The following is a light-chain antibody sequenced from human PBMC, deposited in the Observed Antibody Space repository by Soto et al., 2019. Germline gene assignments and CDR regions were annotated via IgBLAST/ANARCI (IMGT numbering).Light chain of an antibody. CDR2: GVS. Sequence: PGERATLSCRASQSVSSSYLAWYQQKPGQAPRLLIYGVSSRATGIPDRFSGSGSGTDFPLTITRLEPEDFAVYYCQQYGSSRTFGQGTKVEIK. J-gene: IGKJ1*01. CDR3: QQYGSSRT. V-gene: IGKV3-20*01. CDR1: QSVSSSY.